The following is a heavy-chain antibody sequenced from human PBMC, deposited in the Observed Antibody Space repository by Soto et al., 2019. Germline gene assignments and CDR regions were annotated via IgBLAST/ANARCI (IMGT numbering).Heavy chain of an antibody. CDR1: GFSFSTYS. D-gene: IGHD3-3*01. Sequence: EVQLVESGGGQVKPGGSLRLSCAASGFSFSTYSMNWVRQAAGKGLEWVSSIHSSSRYIYYADSVKGRFTISRDNAKNSPFLQMSSLRAEDTAVYYCARGSQNFWMREDAFDIWGQGTMVSVSS. J-gene: IGHJ3*02. V-gene: IGHV3-21*01. CDR3: ARGSQNFWMREDAFDI. CDR2: IHSSSRYI.